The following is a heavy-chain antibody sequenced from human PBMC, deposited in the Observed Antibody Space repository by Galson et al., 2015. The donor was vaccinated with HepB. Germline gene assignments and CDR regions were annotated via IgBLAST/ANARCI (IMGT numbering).Heavy chain of an antibody. J-gene: IGHJ4*02. D-gene: IGHD3-16*01. CDR1: GYTFSNYG. V-gene: IGHV1-18*01. CDR3: ARDQVGMITIGGGGGY. CDR2: ISVFNGNI. Sequence: SVKVSCKAFGYTFSNYGVSWVRQAPGKGLEWMGWISVFNGNINYAPQFQGRVTVTTDTSTTTAYLELRSLRSDDTALYYCARDQVGMITIGGGGGYWGQGTVVIVSS.